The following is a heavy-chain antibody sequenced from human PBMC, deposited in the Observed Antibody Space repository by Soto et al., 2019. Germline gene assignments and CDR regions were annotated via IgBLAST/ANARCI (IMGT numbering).Heavy chain of an antibody. CDR3: ARVGGVAATPSDAFDI. CDR2: ISSSSSYI. Sequence: GGSLRLSCAASGFTFSSYSMNWVRQAPGKGLEWVSSISSSSSYIYYADSVKGRFTISRDNAKNSLYLQMNSLRAEDTAVYYCARVGGVAATPSDAFDIWGQGTMVTVSS. CDR1: GFTFSSYS. J-gene: IGHJ3*02. D-gene: IGHD2-15*01. V-gene: IGHV3-21*01.